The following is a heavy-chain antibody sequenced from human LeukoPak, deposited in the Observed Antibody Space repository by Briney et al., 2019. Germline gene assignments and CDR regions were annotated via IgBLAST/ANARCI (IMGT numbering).Heavy chain of an antibody. J-gene: IGHJ4*02. Sequence: GSLRLPCAASGFTFSNYWMTWVRQPPGKGLEWIGEINHSGSTNYNPSLKSRVTISVDTSKNQFSLKLSSVTAADTAVYYCARATLTGGIFGVVINPYYFDYWGQGTLVTVSS. CDR2: INHSGST. CDR3: ARATLTGGIFGVVINPYYFDY. V-gene: IGHV4-34*01. D-gene: IGHD3-3*01. CDR1: GFTFSNYW.